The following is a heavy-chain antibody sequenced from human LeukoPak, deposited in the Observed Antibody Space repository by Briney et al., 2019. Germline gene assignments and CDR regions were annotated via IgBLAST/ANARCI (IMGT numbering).Heavy chain of an antibody. J-gene: IGHJ4*02. V-gene: IGHV5-51*07. CDR2: IYPGDSDT. CDR1: GYSFTSYW. CDR3: ARQFAYYYDSSGYYHFDY. D-gene: IGHD3-22*01. Sequence: GESLKISCKGSGYSFTSYWIGWVHQMPGKGLEWMGIIYPGDSDTRYSPSFQGQVTISADKSISTAYLQWSSLKASDTAMYYCARQFAYYYDSSGYYHFDYWGQGTLVTVSS.